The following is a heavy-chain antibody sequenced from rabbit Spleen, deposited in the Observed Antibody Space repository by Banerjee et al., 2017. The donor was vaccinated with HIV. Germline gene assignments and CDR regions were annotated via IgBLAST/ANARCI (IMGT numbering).Heavy chain of an antibody. CDR2: IAVGSGGFT. D-gene: IGHD4-1*01. CDR3: ARDSGTSFSSYGMDL. J-gene: IGHJ6*01. CDR1: GIDFSSYYY. V-gene: IGHV1S45*01. Sequence: QQQLEESGGGLVKPGGTLTLTCKASGIDFSSYYYMCWVRKPPGKGLEWIACIAVGSGGFTYYTNWAKGRFTISKTSSTTVTLQMTSLTAADTATYFCARDSGTSFSSYGMDLWGPGTLVTVS.